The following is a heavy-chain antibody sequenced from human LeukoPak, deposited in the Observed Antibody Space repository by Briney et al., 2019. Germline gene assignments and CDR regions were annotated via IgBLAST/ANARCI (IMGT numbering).Heavy chain of an antibody. Sequence: ASVKVSCKASGYTFTSYDISWVRQPPGQGLEWMGWISAYNGNTNYAQKLQGRVTMTTDTSTSTAYMELRSLRSDDTAVYYCARDRGYDYGWGSYRYEPYYFDYWGQGTLVTVSS. J-gene: IGHJ4*02. CDR1: GYTFTSYD. CDR2: ISAYNGNT. CDR3: ARDRGYDYGWGSYRYEPYYFDY. D-gene: IGHD3-16*02. V-gene: IGHV1-18*01.